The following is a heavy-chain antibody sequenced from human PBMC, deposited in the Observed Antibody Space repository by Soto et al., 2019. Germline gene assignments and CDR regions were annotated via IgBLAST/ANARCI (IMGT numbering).Heavy chain of an antibody. Sequence: QVQLQESGPGLVKPSPTLSLTCSVSGGSISSGGYYWSWIRQHPEKGLEWMGYIYYSGSTNYNPSLKSRVIISVDTSSNRFSLDLRSVTAADTAIYYCARHSASWQWFDYWGQGTLVTVSS. CDR1: GGSISSGGYY. CDR2: IYYSGST. CDR3: ARHSASWQWFDY. D-gene: IGHD1-26*01. J-gene: IGHJ5*01. V-gene: IGHV4-31*03.